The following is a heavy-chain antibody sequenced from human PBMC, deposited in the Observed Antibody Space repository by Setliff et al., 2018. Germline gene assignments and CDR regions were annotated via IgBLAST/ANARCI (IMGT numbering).Heavy chain of an antibody. V-gene: IGHV4-4*07. D-gene: IGHD3-22*01. CDR1: GGSISSYY. J-gene: IGHJ4*02. Sequence: NPSETLSLTCTVSGGSISSYYWSWIRQPAGKGLEWIGRIYTSGSTNYNPSLKSRVTMSVDTSKNQFSLKLSSVTAADTAVYYCARGGYYYDSSGYYDFDYWGQGTLVTVSS. CDR3: ARGGYYYDSSGYYDFDY. CDR2: IYTSGST.